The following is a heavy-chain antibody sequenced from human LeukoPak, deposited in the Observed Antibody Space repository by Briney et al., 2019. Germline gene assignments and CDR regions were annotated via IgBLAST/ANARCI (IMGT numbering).Heavy chain of an antibody. CDR3: ARVDYAFWSGYLDY. J-gene: IGHJ4*02. CDR2: ISSSSSYI. Sequence: GGSLRLSCAASGFTSSSYSMNWVRQAPGKGLEWVSSISSSSSYIYYADSVKGRFTISRDNAKNSLYLQMNSLRAEDTAVYYCARVDYAFWSGYLDYWGQGTLVTVSS. V-gene: IGHV3-21*01. D-gene: IGHD3-3*01. CDR1: GFTSSSYS.